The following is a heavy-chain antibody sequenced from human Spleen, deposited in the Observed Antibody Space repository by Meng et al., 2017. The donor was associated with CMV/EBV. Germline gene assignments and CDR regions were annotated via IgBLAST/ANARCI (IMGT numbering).Heavy chain of an antibody. J-gene: IGHJ6*02. Sequence: SVKVSCKASGGTFSSYTISWVRQAPGQGLEWMGRIIPILGTANYAQKFQGRVTITADKSTSTAYMELSRLRSDDTAMYYCARDTQAVHYYDMDVWGQGTTVTVSS. CDR2: IIPILGTA. CDR1: GGTFSSYT. V-gene: IGHV1-69*08. D-gene: IGHD2-15*01. CDR3: ARDTQAVHYYDMDV.